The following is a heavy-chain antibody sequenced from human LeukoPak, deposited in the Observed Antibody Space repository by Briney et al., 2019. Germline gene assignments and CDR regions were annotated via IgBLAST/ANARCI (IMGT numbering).Heavy chain of an antibody. Sequence: SETLSLTCNVSGDSITSTYYWGWIRQPPGKGLEWIGSISHSGNTYYNPSLKSRVTILVDTSKNQFSLKMTSVTAADTAVYYCARDQYYDVSTYYEIDYWGQGTLVTVSS. D-gene: IGHD3-22*01. CDR2: ISHSGNT. V-gene: IGHV4-38-2*02. CDR3: ARDQYYDVSTYYEIDY. CDR1: GDSITSTYY. J-gene: IGHJ4*02.